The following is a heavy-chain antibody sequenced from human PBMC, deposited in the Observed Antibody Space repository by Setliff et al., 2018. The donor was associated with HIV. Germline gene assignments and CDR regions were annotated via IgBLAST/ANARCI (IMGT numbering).Heavy chain of an antibody. CDR3: ARGQLDRHLRSDVPFDI. CDR1: GYTVTTYG. CDR2: ISASSDNT. V-gene: IGHV1-18*01. Sequence: GASVKVSCKASGYTVTTYGFNWVRQAPGQGLEWMGWISASSDNTNYAQKFQGRVTLTTDTSTNKVYMELKSLRSDDTAVYFCARGQLDRHLRSDVPFDIWGQGTMVTVSS. D-gene: IGHD1-1*01. J-gene: IGHJ3*02.